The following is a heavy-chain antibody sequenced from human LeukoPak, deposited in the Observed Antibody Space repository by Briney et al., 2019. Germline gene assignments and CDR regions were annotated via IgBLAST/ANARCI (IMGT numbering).Heavy chain of an antibody. Sequence: PSETLSLTCAVHGGSFSDQYWSWIRQSPGKGLEWIGEINHGGRTNYNPSLKSRVTISIDTSMMQFSLKLTSVTAADTAVYYCARQGYCSGGSCYALGAFDIWGQGTMVTVSS. CDR1: GGSFSDQY. D-gene: IGHD2-15*01. CDR2: INHGGRT. J-gene: IGHJ3*02. CDR3: ARQGYCSGGSCYALGAFDI. V-gene: IGHV4-34*01.